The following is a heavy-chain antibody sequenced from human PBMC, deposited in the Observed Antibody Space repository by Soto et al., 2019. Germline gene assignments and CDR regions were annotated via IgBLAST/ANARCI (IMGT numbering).Heavy chain of an antibody. V-gene: IGHV3-11*01. J-gene: IGHJ6*02. CDR2: ISSSGSTI. CDR3: AGGVSGWYYYYYGMDV. Sequence: GGSLRLSCTASGFTFSDYYMSWIRQAPGKGLEWVSYISSSGSTIYYADSVKGRFTISRDNSKNSLYLQMNSLRAEDAAVYYCAGGVSGWYYYYYGMDVWGQGTTVTVSS. D-gene: IGHD6-19*01. CDR1: GFTFSDYY.